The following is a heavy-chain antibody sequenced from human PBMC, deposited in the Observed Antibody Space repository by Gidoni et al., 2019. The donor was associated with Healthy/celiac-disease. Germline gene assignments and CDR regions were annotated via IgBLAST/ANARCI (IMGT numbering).Heavy chain of an antibody. J-gene: IGHJ4*02. CDR2: INHSGSP. CDR1: GGSFSGYY. CDR3: ARGKAAAAVFFDY. Sequence: QVQLQQWGAGLLTPSETLSITCAVYGGSFSGYYWSWIRQPPGKGLEWIGEINHSGSPNYNPSLNSRVTISVDTSKNQFSLKLSSVTAADTAVYYCARGKAAAAVFFDYWGQGTLVTVSS. D-gene: IGHD6-13*01. V-gene: IGHV4-34*01.